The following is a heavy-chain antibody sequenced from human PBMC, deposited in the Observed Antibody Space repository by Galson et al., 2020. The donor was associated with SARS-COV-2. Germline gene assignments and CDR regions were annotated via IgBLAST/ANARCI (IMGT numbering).Heavy chain of an antibody. J-gene: IGHJ6*02. CDR2: IWSDGSNK. D-gene: IGHD3-10*01. CDR3: AKSQLVRGKYYGIDV. V-gene: IGHV3-33*06. Sequence: GESLKISCAASGFTFSSYGMHWVRQAPGKGLEWVAVIWSDGSNKYYADSVKGRFTISRDNSKNTLYLQMNSLRAEDTAVYYCAKSQLVRGKYYGIDVWGQGTTVTVSS. CDR1: GFTFSSYG.